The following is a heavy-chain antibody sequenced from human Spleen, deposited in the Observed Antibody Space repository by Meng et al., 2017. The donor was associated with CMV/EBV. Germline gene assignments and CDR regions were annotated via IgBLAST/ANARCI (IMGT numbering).Heavy chain of an antibody. CDR2: VSSDGIHK. D-gene: IGHD5-24*01. CDR3: TRDPLTGYTPYYFDY. J-gene: IGHJ4*02. CDR1: GFTFSSYA. Sequence: GESLKISCAASGFTFSSYAMSWVRQSPGKGLEWVASVSSDGIHKFYADSLKGPIVISRDNSKNMLYLQMNSLTSEDTAIYYCTRDPLTGYTPYYFDYWGPGTLVTVSS. V-gene: IGHV3-30*09.